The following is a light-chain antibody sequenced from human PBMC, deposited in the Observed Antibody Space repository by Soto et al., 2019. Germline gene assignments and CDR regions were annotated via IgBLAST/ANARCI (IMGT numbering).Light chain of an antibody. CDR1: SSNIGNNY. CDR2: DNN. J-gene: IGLJ2*01. CDR3: GTRDSSLRAVV. Sequence: QSVLTQPPSVSAAPGQKVTIFCSGSSSNIGNNYVSWYQQLPGTAPKLLIYDNNERPSGIPDRFSGPKSGTSATLGITGLQTGDEAEYYGGTRDSSLRAVVFGGGTKLTVL. V-gene: IGLV1-51*01.